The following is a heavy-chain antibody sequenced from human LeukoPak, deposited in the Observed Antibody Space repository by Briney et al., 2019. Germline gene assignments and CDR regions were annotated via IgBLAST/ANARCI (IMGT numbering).Heavy chain of an antibody. D-gene: IGHD4-11*01. V-gene: IGHV4-38-2*02. CDR1: GYSISSGYQ. CDR2: INYSGST. J-gene: IGHJ4*02. Sequence: PSETLSLTCSVSGYSISSGYQWGWIRQSPGKGLEWLGSINYSGSTYDNRSLKSRVTLFIDTSKNQFSLNVRAVTAADTAVYYCARSELNDYSRYWGQGILVIVSS. CDR3: ARSELNDYSRY.